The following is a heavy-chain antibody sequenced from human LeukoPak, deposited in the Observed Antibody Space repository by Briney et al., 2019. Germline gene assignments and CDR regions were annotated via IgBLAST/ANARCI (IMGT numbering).Heavy chain of an antibody. J-gene: IGHJ4*02. CDR2: INHSGST. Sequence: SETLSLTCAVYGGSFSGYYWSWIRQPPGKGLEWIGEINHSGSTNYNPSLKSRVTISADTSKNQFSLKLSSVTAADTAVYYCARGPYDYVWGSYRYFVYWGQGTLVTVSS. CDR3: ARGPYDYVWGSYRYFVY. CDR1: GGSFSGYY. V-gene: IGHV4-34*01. D-gene: IGHD3-16*02.